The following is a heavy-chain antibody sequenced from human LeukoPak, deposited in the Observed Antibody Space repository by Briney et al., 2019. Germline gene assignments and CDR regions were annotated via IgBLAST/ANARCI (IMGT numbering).Heavy chain of an antibody. D-gene: IGHD4-17*01. V-gene: IGHV3-23*01. J-gene: IGHJ6*02. Sequence: QTGGSLRLSCAASGFTFSNHAMNWVRQAPGKGLEWDSGISGSGGNPSYEDSVKGRFTISRDNSKNTLYLQMNSLGVEDTAIYYCAKDLYGYYAMDVWGQGTTVTVSS. CDR2: ISGSGGNP. CDR3: AKDLYGYYAMDV. CDR1: GFTFSNHA.